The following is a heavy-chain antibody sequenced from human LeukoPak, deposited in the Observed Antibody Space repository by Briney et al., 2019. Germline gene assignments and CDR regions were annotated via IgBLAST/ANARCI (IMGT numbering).Heavy chain of an antibody. CDR1: GGSISSYY. Sequence: PSETLSLTCTVSGGSISSYYWSWIRQPPGKGLEWIGYIYYSGSANYNPSLKSRVTMSVDTSKNQFSLKLSSVTAADTAVYYCARRKYDWTFDYWGQGTLVTVSS. CDR2: IYYSGSA. J-gene: IGHJ4*02. D-gene: IGHD1-20*01. V-gene: IGHV4-59*08. CDR3: ARRKYDWTFDY.